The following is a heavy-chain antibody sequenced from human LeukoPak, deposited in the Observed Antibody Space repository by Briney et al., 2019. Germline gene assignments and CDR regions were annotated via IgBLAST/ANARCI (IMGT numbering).Heavy chain of an antibody. CDR2: LYSSGST. D-gene: IGHD2-21*02. J-gene: IGHJ4*02. CDR3: ARGGGAYCGSNCYRNFDF. V-gene: IGHV3-66*02. Sequence: GGSLRLSCAASGITVSNDYMSWVRQAPGKGLEWVSVLYSSGSTYYADSVKGRFTISRDNSKNTLSLQMNSLRVEDTAVYYCARGGGAYCGSNCYRNFDFWGQGTLVIVS. CDR1: GITVSNDY.